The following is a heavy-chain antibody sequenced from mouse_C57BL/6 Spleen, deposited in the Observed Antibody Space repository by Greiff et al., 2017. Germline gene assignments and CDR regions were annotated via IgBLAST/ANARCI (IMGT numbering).Heavy chain of an antibody. V-gene: IGHV5-16*01. D-gene: IGHD2-1*01. CDR3: ARAGNYVWYFDV. CDR2: INYDGSST. Sequence: EVKLVESEGGLVQPGSSMKLSCTASGFTFSDYYMAWVRQVPEKGLEWVANINYDGSSTYYLDSLKSRFIISRDNAKNILYLQMSSLKSEDTATYYCARAGNYVWYFDVWGTGTTVTVSS. J-gene: IGHJ1*03. CDR1: GFTFSDYY.